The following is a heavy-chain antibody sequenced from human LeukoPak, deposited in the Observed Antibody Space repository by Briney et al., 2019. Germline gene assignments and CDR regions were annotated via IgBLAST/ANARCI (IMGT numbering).Heavy chain of an antibody. CDR3: ARYASDSYSIYTRFDR. V-gene: IGHV5-51*01. J-gene: IGHJ5*02. CDR2: IYPSDSDT. CDR1: GYSFTSYW. D-gene: IGHD3-10*01. Sequence: GESLKISCKGSGYSFTSYWIGWVRQMPGKGLEWMGIIYPSDSDTRYSPSFQGQVTISADKSISTAYLQWSSLRASDTAIYYCARYASDSYSIYTRFDRWGQGTLVTVSS.